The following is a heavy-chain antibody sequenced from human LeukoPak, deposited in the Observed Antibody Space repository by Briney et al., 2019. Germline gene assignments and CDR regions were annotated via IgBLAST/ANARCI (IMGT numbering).Heavy chain of an antibody. J-gene: IGHJ4*02. CDR2: INPNSGGT. V-gene: IGHV1-2*02. CDR1: GYTCTSYG. D-gene: IGHD5-12*01. Sequence: GASVKLSCKASGYTCTSYGISWVRQAPGQGLEWMGWINPNSGGTNYAQKFQGRVTMTRDTSISTAYMELSRLRSDDTAVYYCARDLGGYSGYDDYLGQGTLVNVSS. CDR3: ARDLGGYSGYDDY.